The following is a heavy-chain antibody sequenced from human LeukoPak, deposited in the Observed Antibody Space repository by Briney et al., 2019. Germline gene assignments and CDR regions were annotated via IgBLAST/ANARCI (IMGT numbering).Heavy chain of an antibody. Sequence: PGRSLRLSCAASGFTFSSYAMHWVRQAPSKGLEWVAVISYDGSNKYYADSVKGRFTISRDNSKNALYLQMNSLRAEDTAVYYCARQTAAGAFDIWGQGTMVTVSS. CDR1: GFTFSSYA. V-gene: IGHV3-30*04. CDR3: ARQTAAGAFDI. D-gene: IGHD6-13*01. CDR2: ISYDGSNK. J-gene: IGHJ3*02.